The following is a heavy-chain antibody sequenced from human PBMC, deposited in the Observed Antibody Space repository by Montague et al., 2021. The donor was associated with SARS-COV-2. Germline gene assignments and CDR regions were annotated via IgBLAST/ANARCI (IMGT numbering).Heavy chain of an antibody. CDR1: GFAFNNFA. Sequence: SLRRSCAASGFAFNNFAMSWVRQAPGKGLEWVSSIFGSAAGTYYADSVKGRFTISRDNSKNTLYLQMNSLKAEDTTKYYCVKQPGAGAVVYWYFDLWGRGTVVSVSS. CDR2: IFGSAAGT. CDR3: VKQPGAGAVVYWYFDL. V-gene: IGHV3-23*01. D-gene: IGHD6-19*01. J-gene: IGHJ2*01.